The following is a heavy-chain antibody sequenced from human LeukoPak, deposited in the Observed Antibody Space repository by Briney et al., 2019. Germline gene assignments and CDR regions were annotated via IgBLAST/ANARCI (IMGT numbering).Heavy chain of an antibody. Sequence: GGSLRLSCAASGFTFSGYAMHWVRQAPGKGLEWVAVISYDGSNDYYADSVKGRFTVSRDNSKNTLYLQMNSLRAEDTAVYYCATNGPGIAVAGYVDYWGQGTLVTVSS. CDR3: ATNGPGIAVAGYVDY. CDR2: ISYDGSND. J-gene: IGHJ4*02. CDR1: GFTFSGYA. V-gene: IGHV3-30-3*01. D-gene: IGHD6-19*01.